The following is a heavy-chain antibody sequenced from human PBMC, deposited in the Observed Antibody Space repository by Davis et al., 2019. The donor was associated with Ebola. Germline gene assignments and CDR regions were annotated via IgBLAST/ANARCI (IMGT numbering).Heavy chain of an antibody. J-gene: IGHJ4*02. CDR3: VRIGDGYNP. Sequence: SETLSLTCTVSGGSTSGFYWSWIRQSPGRGLEWIAFIYYNGYTNYNPSLRSRVTVSVDTSKNQFSLKLTSVTAADADVYFCVRIGDGYNPWGQGTLVTVSS. CDR2: IYYNGYT. V-gene: IGHV4-59*08. D-gene: IGHD5-24*01. CDR1: GGSTSGFY.